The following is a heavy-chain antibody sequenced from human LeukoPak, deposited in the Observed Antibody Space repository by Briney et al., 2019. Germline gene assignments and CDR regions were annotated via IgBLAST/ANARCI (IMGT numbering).Heavy chain of an antibody. J-gene: IGHJ4*02. Sequence: GGSLRLSCAVSGFTFSDHYVSWIRQAPGKGLDWLSYISPSGITTKYADSVKGRFTVSRDNVKNSVFLQLNNLRVEDTAVYFCARQRSSYYFDSWGQGTLVTVSS. CDR2: ISPSGITT. V-gene: IGHV3-11*01. CDR3: ARQRSSYYFDS. CDR1: GFTFSDHY. D-gene: IGHD6-19*01.